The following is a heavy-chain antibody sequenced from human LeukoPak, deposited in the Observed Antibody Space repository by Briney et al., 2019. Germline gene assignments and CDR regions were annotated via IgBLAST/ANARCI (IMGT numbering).Heavy chain of an antibody. J-gene: IGHJ5*02. Sequence: SETLSLTCTVSGGSISSGGYYWSRIRQPPGKGLEWIGYIYYSGSTYYNPSLKSRVTISVDTSKNQFSLKLSSVTAADTAVYYCARGGQYYYDSSGYTWGQGTLVTVSS. CDR1: GGSISSGGYY. CDR2: IYYSGST. CDR3: ARGGQYYYDSSGYT. D-gene: IGHD3-22*01. V-gene: IGHV4-31*03.